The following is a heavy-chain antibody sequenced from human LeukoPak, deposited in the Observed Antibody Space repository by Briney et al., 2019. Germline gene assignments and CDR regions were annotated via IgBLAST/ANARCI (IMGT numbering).Heavy chain of an antibody. CDR3: AKRRQGYYGSGAFDY. V-gene: IGHV3-23*01. D-gene: IGHD3-10*01. CDR1: GFTFSSYA. CDR2: ISGSGGST. J-gene: IGHJ4*02. Sequence: PGGSLRLSCAASGFTFSSYAMSWVRQAPGRGLEWVSAISGSGGSTYYADSVKGRFTISRDNSKNTLYLQMNSLRAEDTAVYYCAKRRQGYYGSGAFDYWGQGTLVTVSS.